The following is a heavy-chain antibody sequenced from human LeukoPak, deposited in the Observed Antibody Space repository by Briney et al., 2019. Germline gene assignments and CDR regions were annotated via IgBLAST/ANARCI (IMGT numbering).Heavy chain of an antibody. J-gene: IGHJ3*02. CDR3: ATMAWIQLWLVAFDI. CDR2: FDPEDGET. CDR1: GYTLTELS. D-gene: IGHD5-18*01. Sequence: ASVKVSCKVSGYTLTELSMHWVRQAPGKGLEWMGGFDPEDGETIYAQKFQGKVTMTEDTSTDKAYMELSSLRSEDTAVYYCATMAWIQLWLVAFDIWGQGTMVTVSS. V-gene: IGHV1-24*01.